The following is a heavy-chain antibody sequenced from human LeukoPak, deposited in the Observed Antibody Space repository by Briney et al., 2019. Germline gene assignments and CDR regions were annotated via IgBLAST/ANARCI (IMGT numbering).Heavy chain of an antibody. J-gene: IGHJ6*03. V-gene: IGHV3-23*01. CDR3: VKFRGIQHYNYHMDV. CDR1: GFTFSSYA. D-gene: IGHD3-10*01. Sequence: GGSLTLTCPASGFTFSSYAMSWVRPAPGKGLEGVSGLTGSGGNTYYADSVQGRFTISRDNSKNTLSLQMNSLRAEDAAVYYCVKFRGIQHYNYHMDVWGKGTTVTVSS. CDR2: LTGSGGNT.